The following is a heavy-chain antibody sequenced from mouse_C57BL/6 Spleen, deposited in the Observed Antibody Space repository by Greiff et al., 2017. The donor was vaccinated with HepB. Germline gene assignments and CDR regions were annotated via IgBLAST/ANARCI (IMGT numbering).Heavy chain of an antibody. V-gene: IGHV1-15*01. CDR2: IDPETGGT. CDR3: TRAGITTVVARVYFDY. J-gene: IGHJ2*01. Sequence: VQLQQSGAELVRPGASVTLSCKASGYTFTDYEMHWVKQTPVHGLEWIGAIDPETGGTAYNQKFKGKAILTADKSSSTAYMELRSLTSEDSAVYYCTRAGITTVVARVYFDYWGQGTTLTVSS. CDR1: GYTFTDYE. D-gene: IGHD1-1*01.